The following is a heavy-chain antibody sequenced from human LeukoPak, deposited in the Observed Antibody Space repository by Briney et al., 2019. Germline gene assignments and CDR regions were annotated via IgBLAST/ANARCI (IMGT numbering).Heavy chain of an antibody. V-gene: IGHV1-2*02. J-gene: IGHJ5*02. CDR1: VYTFTDYY. CDR3: TREARVGNWFDP. Sequence: GASVKVSCRASVYTFTDYYIQWVRQAPGQGLEWMGWINPDNGGTNYAQKFQGRVTMTRDTSIRTVYMDLSRLRSDDTAVFYCTREARVGNWFDPWGQGTQVTVSS. CDR2: INPDNGGT. D-gene: IGHD2-2*01.